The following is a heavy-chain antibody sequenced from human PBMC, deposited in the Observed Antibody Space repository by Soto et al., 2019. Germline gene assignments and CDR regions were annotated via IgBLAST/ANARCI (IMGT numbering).Heavy chain of an antibody. CDR1: GGSVSSGSYY. CDR3: ARVRDYYDSSGYYYFFDY. Sequence: QVQLQESGPGLVKPSETLSLTCTVSGGSVSSGSYYWSWIRQPPGKGLEWIGYIYYSGSTNYNPSLKSRVTISVDTSKNHFSLKLSSVTAADTAVYYCARVRDYYDSSGYYYFFDYWGQGTLVTVSS. D-gene: IGHD3-22*01. CDR2: IYYSGST. J-gene: IGHJ4*02. V-gene: IGHV4-61*01.